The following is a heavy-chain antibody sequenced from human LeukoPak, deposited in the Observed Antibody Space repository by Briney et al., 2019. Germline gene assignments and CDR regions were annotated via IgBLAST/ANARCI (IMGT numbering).Heavy chain of an antibody. V-gene: IGHV1-18*01. CDR2: ISAYNGNT. Sequence: GASAKVSCKASGYTFTSYGISWVRQAPGQGLEWMGWISAYNGNTNYAQKLQGRVTMTTDTSTSTAYMELSSLRSEDTAVYYCARDPIGSRWPYYFDYWGQGTLVTVSS. CDR1: GYTFTSYG. CDR3: ARDPIGSRWPYYFDY. D-gene: IGHD6-13*01. J-gene: IGHJ4*02.